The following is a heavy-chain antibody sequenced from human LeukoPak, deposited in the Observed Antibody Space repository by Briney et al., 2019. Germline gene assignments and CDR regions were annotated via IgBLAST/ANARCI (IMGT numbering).Heavy chain of an antibody. D-gene: IGHD4-17*01. CDR3: TRHPTGP. V-gene: IGHV5-51*01. CDR2: FYSADSDT. CDR1: GYGFCRSC. J-gene: IGHJ5*02. Sequence: PGESLKISCNGSGYGFCRSCNAWVRQMPGKGLDWRGIFYSADSDTRYSPSFQGQVTISADKSISTAFLPLSSLKASDTAPYYCTRHPTGPWGQGTLVTVSS.